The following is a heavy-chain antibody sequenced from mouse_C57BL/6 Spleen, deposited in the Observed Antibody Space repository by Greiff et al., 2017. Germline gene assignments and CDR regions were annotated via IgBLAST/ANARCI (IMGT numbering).Heavy chain of an antibody. CDR3: AGSSGYVGY. CDR2: ISSGSSTI. D-gene: IGHD3-2*02. V-gene: IGHV5-17*01. Sequence: DVMLVESGGGLVKPGGSLKLSCAASGFTFSDSGMHWVRQAPEKGLEWVAYISSGSSTIYYADTVKGRFTISRDNAKNTLFLQMTSLRSEDTAMYYCAGSSGYVGYWGQGTTLTVSS. CDR1: GFTFSDSG. J-gene: IGHJ2*01.